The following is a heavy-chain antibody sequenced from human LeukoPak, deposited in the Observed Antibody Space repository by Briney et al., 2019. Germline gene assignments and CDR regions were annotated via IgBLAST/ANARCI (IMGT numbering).Heavy chain of an antibody. V-gene: IGHV3-30-3*01. D-gene: IGHD3-9*01. CDR3: ARVVYYDILTGYFPYYYYGMDV. CDR1: GFTFSSYA. Sequence: GGSLRLSCAASGFTFSSYAMHWVRQAPGKGLEWVAVVSYDGSNKYYADSVKGRFTISRDNSKNTLYLQMNSLRAEDTAVYYCARVVYYDILTGYFPYYYYGMDVWGQGTTVTVSS. CDR2: VSYDGSNK. J-gene: IGHJ6*02.